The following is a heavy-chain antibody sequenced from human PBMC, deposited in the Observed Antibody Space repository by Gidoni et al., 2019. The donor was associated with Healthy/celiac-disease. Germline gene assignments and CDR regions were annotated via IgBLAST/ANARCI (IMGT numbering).Heavy chain of an antibody. D-gene: IGHD7-27*01. V-gene: IGHV3-23*01. CDR1: GFTFSSYA. CDR2: ISGSGGST. J-gene: IGHJ2*01. CDR3: AKGISVTGEWYFDL. Sequence: EVQLLESGGCLVQPGGSLRLSCAASGFTFSSYAMSWVRQAPGKGLEWVSAISGSGGSTYYADSVKGRFTISRENSKNTLYLQMNSLRAEDTAVYYCAKGISVTGEWYFDLWGRGTLVTVSS.